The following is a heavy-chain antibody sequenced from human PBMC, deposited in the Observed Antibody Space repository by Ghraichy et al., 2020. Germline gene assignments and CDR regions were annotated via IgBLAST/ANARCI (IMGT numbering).Heavy chain of an antibody. Sequence: TLSLTCTVSGGSISSGGYYWSWIRQHPGKGLEWIGYIYYSGSTYYNPSLKSRVTISVDTSKNQFSLKLSSVTAADTAVYYCAREVAGTNVAVAGMDYWGQGTLVTVSS. J-gene: IGHJ4*02. D-gene: IGHD6-19*01. CDR1: GGSISSGGYY. CDR3: AREVAGTNVAVAGMDY. CDR2: IYYSGST. V-gene: IGHV4-31*03.